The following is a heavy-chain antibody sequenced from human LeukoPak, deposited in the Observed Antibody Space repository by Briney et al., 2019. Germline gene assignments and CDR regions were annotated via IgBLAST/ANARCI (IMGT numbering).Heavy chain of an antibody. V-gene: IGHV4-34*01. CDR1: GVTFSSYY. D-gene: IGHD3-16*01. CDR3: ARTHKQWGSTKSGAFDY. Sequence: PSETLSLTCAVYGVTFSSYYWSWIRQPPGKGLEWVGEISNSGSTNYNPSLTTRLTISVDTPKNQFSLKLSSVTAADTAVYYCARTHKQWGSTKSGAFDYWGQETLVTVSS. J-gene: IGHJ4*02. CDR2: ISNSGST.